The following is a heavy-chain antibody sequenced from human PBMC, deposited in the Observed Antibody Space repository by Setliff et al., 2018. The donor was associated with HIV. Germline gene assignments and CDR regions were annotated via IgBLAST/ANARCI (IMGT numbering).Heavy chain of an antibody. J-gene: IGHJ4*02. CDR1: GFTFSSYE. V-gene: IGHV3-48*03. CDR2: IDSSASTI. CDR3: ARGCVGGNCYSPTGDY. D-gene: IGHD2-15*01. Sequence: GGSLRLSCAASGFTFSSYEMNWVRQAPGKGLEWVSYIDSSASTIKYADSVKGRFTISRDNAKNSLFLQINSLRAEDTAVYYCARGCVGGNCYSPTGDYWGQGTLVTVSS.